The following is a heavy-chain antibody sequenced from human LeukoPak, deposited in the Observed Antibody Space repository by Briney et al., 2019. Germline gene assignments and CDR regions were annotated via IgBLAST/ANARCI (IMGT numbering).Heavy chain of an antibody. J-gene: IGHJ6*01. D-gene: IGHD1-26*01. Sequence: GRSLRLSWAPSGFSFAYYWMNWVRHAPGKRLGWVARIHSVVGVTIYADSGKGRFTTSRDNAKNTLYLQMNDLTVEDTGVYYCSRELVAATKLAHRGMDAWGEGTTVTV. V-gene: IGHV3-74*01. CDR2: IHSVVGVT. CDR1: GFSFAYYW. CDR3: SRELVAATKLAHRGMDA.